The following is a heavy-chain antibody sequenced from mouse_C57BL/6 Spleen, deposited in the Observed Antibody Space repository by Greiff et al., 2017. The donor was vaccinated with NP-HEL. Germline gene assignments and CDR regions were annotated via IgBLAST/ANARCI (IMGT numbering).Heavy chain of an antibody. CDR2: IYPGSGNT. J-gene: IGHJ3*01. D-gene: IGHD2-5*01. CDR3: ALYYSNLWFAY. CDR1: GYSFTSYY. V-gene: IGHV1-66*01. Sequence: LVESGPELVKPGASVKISCKASGYSFTSYYIHWVKQRPGQGLEWIGWIYPGSGNTKYNEKFKGKATLTADTSSSTAYMQLSSLTSEDSAVYYCALYYSNLWFAYWGQGTLVTVSA.